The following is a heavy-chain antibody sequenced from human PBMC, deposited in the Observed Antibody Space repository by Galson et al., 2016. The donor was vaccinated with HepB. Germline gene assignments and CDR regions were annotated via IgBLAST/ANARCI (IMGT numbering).Heavy chain of an antibody. CDR1: GFTFSSYG. V-gene: IGHV3-33*01. J-gene: IGHJ4*02. CDR3: ARRRGSGSHDY. Sequence: LRLSCAASGFTFSSYGTHWVRQAPGKGLEWVAVIWFDGSNKNYVDSVRGRFTISRDNAKNSLYLQMNSLRAEDTAVYYCARRRGSGSHDYWGQGTLVTVSS. CDR2: IWFDGSNK. D-gene: IGHD3-10*01.